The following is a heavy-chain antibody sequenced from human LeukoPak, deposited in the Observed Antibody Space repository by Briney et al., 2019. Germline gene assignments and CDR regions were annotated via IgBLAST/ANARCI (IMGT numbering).Heavy chain of an antibody. D-gene: IGHD2-8*01. J-gene: IGHJ6*03. CDR3: ANGNRCTSPNCLGYYYFYMDV. Sequence: PGGSLRLSCAASGFTFSNYAMNWVRQAPGRGPEWVASFSGSGGTTYHADSVKGRFTISRDNSKNTLYLQMNSLRLEDTAVYYCANGNRCTSPNCLGYYYFYMDVWGKGTTVTVSS. V-gene: IGHV3-23*01. CDR2: FSGSGGTT. CDR1: GFTFSNYA.